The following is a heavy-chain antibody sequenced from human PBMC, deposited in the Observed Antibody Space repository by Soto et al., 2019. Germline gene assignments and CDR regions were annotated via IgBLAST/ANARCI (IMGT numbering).Heavy chain of an antibody. Sequence: GGSLILSCAASGFTVRSNYMSWVRQAPGKGLEWVSVIYSGGSTYYADSVKGRFTISRRNSKNTLYLQMNSLRAEDTAVYYCARARYHGLLLYYWGQGTLVTVSS. CDR1: GFTVRSNY. D-gene: IGHD3-10*01. J-gene: IGHJ4*02. CDR3: ARARYHGLLLYY. V-gene: IGHV3-53*04. CDR2: IYSGGST.